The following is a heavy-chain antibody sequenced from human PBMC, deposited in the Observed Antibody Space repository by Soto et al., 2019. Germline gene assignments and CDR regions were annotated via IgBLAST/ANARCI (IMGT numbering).Heavy chain of an antibody. CDR2: VSNSGTA. CDR3: ARHGSRDAGGTLGDFDY. D-gene: IGHD1-26*01. J-gene: IGHJ4*02. CDR1: GGSISSRSHS. V-gene: IGHV4-39*01. Sequence: QLQLEESGPGLVKPSETLSLTCTVSGGSISSRSHSWAWIRQPPGERLEWIGSVSNSGTAYYIPSLESRVTISGDASKNQVSLRLTSVTATDTAVYHCARHGSRDAGGTLGDFDYWGRGTLVTVSS.